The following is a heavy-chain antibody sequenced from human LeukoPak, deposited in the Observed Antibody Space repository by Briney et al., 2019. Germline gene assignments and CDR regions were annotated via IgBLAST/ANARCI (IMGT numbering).Heavy chain of an antibody. Sequence: SGGSLRLSCAVSGFTFSGTWMSWVRQAPGKGLEWVGLIRSQTDGGTTDYAAPVKGRFIISGDDSKNTLFLQMNSLITEDTAVYYCTPMDGPWGQGTLVTVSS. D-gene: IGHD3/OR15-3a*01. V-gene: IGHV3-15*01. J-gene: IGHJ5*02. CDR2: IRSQTDGGTT. CDR1: GFTFSGTW. CDR3: TPMDGP.